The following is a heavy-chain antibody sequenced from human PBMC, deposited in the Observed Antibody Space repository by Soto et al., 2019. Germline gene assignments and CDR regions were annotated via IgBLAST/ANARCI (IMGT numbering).Heavy chain of an antibody. Sequence: SETLCLTCTVSGGSIARGGHYGSWIRQHPGKGLEWIGYIHNSGSTYYSPSLKSRVTISLDTSKNQFSLRLSSVTAADTAVYYCAINYDRSCYPPGGLDSWGQGTMVTVSS. V-gene: IGHV4-31*03. CDR3: AINYDRSCYPPGGLDS. J-gene: IGHJ3*02. D-gene: IGHD3-22*01. CDR1: GGSIARGGHY. CDR2: IHNSGST.